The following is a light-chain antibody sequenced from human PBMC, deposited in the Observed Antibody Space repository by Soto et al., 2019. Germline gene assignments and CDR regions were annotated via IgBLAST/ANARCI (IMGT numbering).Light chain of an antibody. Sequence: IQLTQSPSSLSASVGDRVTVTCRASQGIGTYLVWYQQKSGKAPTVPIYASSTLQTGVPSRFSGSGSGTDFSLTISSLHPEDVATYYCQQVDSYPRTFGQGTKVEIK. CDR2: ASS. V-gene: IGKV1-9*01. CDR1: QGIGTY. J-gene: IGKJ1*01. CDR3: QQVDSYPRT.